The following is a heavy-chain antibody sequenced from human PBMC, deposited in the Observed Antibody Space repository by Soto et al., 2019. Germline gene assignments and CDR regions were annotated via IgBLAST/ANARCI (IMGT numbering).Heavy chain of an antibody. D-gene: IGHD3-16*01. V-gene: IGHV1-69*13. J-gene: IGHJ5*02. CDR1: GGTFSSYA. CDR2: IIPIFGTA. CDR3: ARAGNMITFRSWFDP. Sequence: ASVKVSCKASGGTFSSYAISWVRQAPGQGLEWMGGIIPIFGTANYAQKFQGRVTITADESTSTAYMELSSLRSEDTAVYYCARAGNMITFRSWFDPWGQGTLVTVSS.